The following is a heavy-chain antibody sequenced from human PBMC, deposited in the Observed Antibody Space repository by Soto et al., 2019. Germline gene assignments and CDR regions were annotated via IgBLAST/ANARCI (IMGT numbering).Heavy chain of an antibody. V-gene: IGHV4-31*03. CDR2: IYYSGST. D-gene: IGHD3-10*01. J-gene: IGHJ5*02. Sequence: QVQLQESGPGLVKPSQTLSLTCTVSGGSISSGGYYWGWIRQHPGKGLEWIGYIYYSGSTYYNPSLKSRVTISVDTSKNQCSLKLSSVTAADTAVYYWARTMVRGVMRWFDPWGQGTLVTVSS. CDR1: GGSISSGGYY. CDR3: ARTMVRGVMRWFDP.